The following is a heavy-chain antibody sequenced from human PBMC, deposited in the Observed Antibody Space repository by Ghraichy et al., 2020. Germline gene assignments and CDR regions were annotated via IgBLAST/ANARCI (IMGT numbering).Heavy chain of an antibody. CDR3: ARERDGSGDFDY. Sequence: GGSLRLSCAASGFRFSDYEMDWVRQAPGKGLEWVSFISTGATNIYYAASVRGRFTISTDDAKNSLFLQMNTLRAEETAIYYCARERDGSGDFDYWGQGTLVTVSS. J-gene: IGHJ4*02. V-gene: IGHV3-48*03. D-gene: IGHD5-24*01. CDR1: GFRFSDYE. CDR2: ISTGATNI.